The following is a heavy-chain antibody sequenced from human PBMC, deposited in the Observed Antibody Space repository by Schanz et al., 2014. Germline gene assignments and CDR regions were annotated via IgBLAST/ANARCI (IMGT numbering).Heavy chain of an antibody. V-gene: IGHV3-7*02. D-gene: IGHD6-13*01. CDR1: GFTFTNYA. CDR3: VSQTGSPNY. J-gene: IGHJ4*02. Sequence: EEQLVESGGGLVQPGGPLRLSCAASGFTFTNYAMSWVRQAPGKGPEWVANIKHDGSVKDYVDSVEGRFTISRDNAKRSLFLQMNSLRVEDTAVYFCVSQTGSPNYWGQGTLVTVSS. CDR2: IKHDGSVK.